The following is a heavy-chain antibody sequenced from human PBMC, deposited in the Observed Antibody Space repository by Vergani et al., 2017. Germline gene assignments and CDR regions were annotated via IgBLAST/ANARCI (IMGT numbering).Heavy chain of an antibody. CDR2: IIPIFGTA. CDR3: ASVPGCRYCSSASCYKAGAGYFQH. V-gene: IGHV1-69*06. Sequence: QVQLVQSGAEVKKLGSSVKVSCKASGGTFSSYAISWVRQAPGQGLEWMGGIIPIFGTANYAQKFQGRVTITADKSTSTAYMELSSLRSEDKAVYYCASVPGCRYCSSASCYKAGAGYFQHWGQGTLVTVSS. J-gene: IGHJ1*01. CDR1: GGTFSSYA. D-gene: IGHD2-2*02.